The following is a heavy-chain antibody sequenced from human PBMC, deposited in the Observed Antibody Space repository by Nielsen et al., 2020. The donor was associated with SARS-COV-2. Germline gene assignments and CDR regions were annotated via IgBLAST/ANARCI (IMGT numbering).Heavy chain of an antibody. Sequence: GGSLRLSCAASGFTFSSYSMNWVRQAPGKGLEWVSSISSSSSYIYYADSVKGRFTISRGNAKNSLYLQMNSLRAEDTAVYYCARDDGGSDAFDIWGQGTMVTVSS. CDR3: ARDDGGSDAFDI. CDR2: ISSSSSYI. D-gene: IGHD4-23*01. CDR1: GFTFSSYS. J-gene: IGHJ3*02. V-gene: IGHV3-21*01.